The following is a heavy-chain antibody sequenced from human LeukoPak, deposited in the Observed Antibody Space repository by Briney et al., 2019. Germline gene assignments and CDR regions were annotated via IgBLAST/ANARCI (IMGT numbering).Heavy chain of an antibody. CDR3: AELGITMIGGV. V-gene: IGHV3-53*01. CDR1: GFTVSSND. J-gene: IGHJ6*04. Sequence: SGGSLRLSCAASGFTVSSNDMSWVRQAPGKGLEWVSVIYSGGSPYYADSVKGRFTISRDNSKNTLYLQMNSLRAEDTAVYYCAELGITMIGGVWGKGTTVTISS. D-gene: IGHD3-10*02. CDR2: IYSGGSP.